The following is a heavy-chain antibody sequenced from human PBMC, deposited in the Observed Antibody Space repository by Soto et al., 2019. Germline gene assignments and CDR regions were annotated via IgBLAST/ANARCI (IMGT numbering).Heavy chain of an antibody. Sequence: QVQLGQSGAEVKKPGASVKVSCKASGYTFNSYGISWVRQAPGQGLEWLGWISTYNENTNYAQKFQGRVTMTTDTPTSTGYMEVRSLRSDDTAVYYCARGGDSLVPWGQGTLVTVSS. J-gene: IGHJ5*02. CDR3: ARGGDSLVP. V-gene: IGHV1-18*01. CDR1: GYTFNSYG. CDR2: ISTYNENT. D-gene: IGHD3-16*01.